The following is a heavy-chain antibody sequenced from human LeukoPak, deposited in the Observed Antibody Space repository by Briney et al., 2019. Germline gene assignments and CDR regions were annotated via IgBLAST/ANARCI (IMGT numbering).Heavy chain of an antibody. D-gene: IGHD5-24*01. V-gene: IGHV4-59*01. J-gene: IGHJ3*02. Sequence: SETLSLTCTVSGGSISSYYWSWIRQPPGKGLEWIGYIYYSGSTNYNPSLKSRVTISVDTSKNQFSLKLSSVTAADTAVYYCARGRDGYNGGLDDAFDIWGQGTMVTVSS. CDR2: IYYSGST. CDR1: GGSISSYY. CDR3: ARGRDGYNGGLDDAFDI.